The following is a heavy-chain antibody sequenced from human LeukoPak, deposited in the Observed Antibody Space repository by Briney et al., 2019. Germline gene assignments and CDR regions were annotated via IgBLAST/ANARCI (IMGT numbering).Heavy chain of an antibody. J-gene: IGHJ4*02. CDR2: FDPEDGET. Sequence: ASVKVSCKVSGYTLTELSMHWVRQAPGKGLEWMGGFDPEDGETIYAQKFQGRVTMTEDTSTDTACVELSSLRSEDTAVYYCATEPRIVVVPAATYWGQGTLVTVSS. CDR1: GYTLTELS. CDR3: ATEPRIVVVPAATY. D-gene: IGHD2-2*01. V-gene: IGHV1-24*01.